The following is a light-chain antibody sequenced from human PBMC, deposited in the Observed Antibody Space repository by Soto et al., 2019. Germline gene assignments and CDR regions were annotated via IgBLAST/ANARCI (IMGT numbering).Light chain of an antibody. CDR2: KAS. CDR3: QQYNSYSIP. CDR1: QSITGW. Sequence: DIQMTQSPPTLSASVGDRVTISCRASQSITGWLAWFQQKPGKAPKLLISKASKIESGVPARFSGSGSGTDFTLTISGLQPDDFATYYCQQYNSYSIPFGQGTRLAIK. J-gene: IGKJ5*01. V-gene: IGKV1-5*03.